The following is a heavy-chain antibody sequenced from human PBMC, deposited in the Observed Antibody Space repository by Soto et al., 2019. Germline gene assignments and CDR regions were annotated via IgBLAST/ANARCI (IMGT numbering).Heavy chain of an antibody. J-gene: IGHJ3*02. Sequence: ASVKVSCKASGYTFTSYGISWVRQAPGQGLEWMGWISAYNGNTNYAQKLQGRVTMTTDTSTSTAYMELRSLRSDDTAMYYCARDGGLLGTEGAFDIWGQGTMVTVSS. V-gene: IGHV1-18*01. CDR2: ISAYNGNT. CDR3: ARDGGLLGTEGAFDI. CDR1: GYTFTSYG. D-gene: IGHD2-15*01.